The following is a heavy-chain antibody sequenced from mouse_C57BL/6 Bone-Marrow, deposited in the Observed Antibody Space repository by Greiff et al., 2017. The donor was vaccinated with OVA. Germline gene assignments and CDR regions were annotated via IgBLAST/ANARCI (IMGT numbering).Heavy chain of an antibody. CDR3: ARSQMVPYWYFDV. Sequence: VQLQQSGPVLVKPGPSVKISCKASGFTFTDYYMHWVKQSHGKSLEWIGLVYPYNGCTSYNQKFKGKATLTVDKSSSTAYMELNSLTSEDSAVDYCARSQMVPYWYFDVGGTGTTVTVSS. D-gene: IGHD1-1*02. V-gene: IGHV1-36*01. CDR1: GFTFTDYY. J-gene: IGHJ1*03. CDR2: VYPYNGCT.